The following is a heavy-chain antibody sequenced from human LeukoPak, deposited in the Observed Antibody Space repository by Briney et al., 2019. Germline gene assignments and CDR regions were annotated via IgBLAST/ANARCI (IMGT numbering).Heavy chain of an antibody. Sequence: GGSLRLSCAASGFTFSSYGMYWVRRAPGKGLEWVSYISSSSSTIYYADSVKGRFTISRDNAKNSLYLQMNSLRAEDTAVYYCASLYDFWSGYYLDYWGQGTLVTVSS. CDR1: GFTFSSYG. V-gene: IGHV3-48*01. D-gene: IGHD3-3*01. CDR2: ISSSSSTI. CDR3: ASLYDFWSGYYLDY. J-gene: IGHJ4*02.